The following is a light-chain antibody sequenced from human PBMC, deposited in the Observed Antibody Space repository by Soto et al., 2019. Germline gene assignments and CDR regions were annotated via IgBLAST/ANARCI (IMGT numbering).Light chain of an antibody. J-gene: IGLJ2*01. CDR2: EGS. CDR1: NNDDGSYNP. Sequence: QSALTQPASVSGSPGQSITISCTGTNNDDGSYNPVSWYQQHPGKAPKLMIYEGSKRPSGVSNRFSGSKSDNTASLTISGLQADDEAYYYCCSYACSSTCVVFGGGTKLTVL. V-gene: IGLV2-23*01. CDR3: CSYACSSTCVV.